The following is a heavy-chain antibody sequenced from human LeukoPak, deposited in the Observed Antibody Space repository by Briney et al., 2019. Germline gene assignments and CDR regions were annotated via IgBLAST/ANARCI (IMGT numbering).Heavy chain of an antibody. CDR1: GFIFNTYS. CDR3: ARGTDGYNIDY. CDR2: ISSSRGSYI. D-gene: IGHD5-24*01. J-gene: IGHJ4*02. Sequence: GGYLRLXCVASGFIFNTYSMNWVRQAPGKGLEWVSSISSSRGSYIYYGDSVRGRFTVSRDNAKNLLYLQMNSLRVEDTAVYYCARGTDGYNIDYWGQGTVVTVSS. V-gene: IGHV3-21*06.